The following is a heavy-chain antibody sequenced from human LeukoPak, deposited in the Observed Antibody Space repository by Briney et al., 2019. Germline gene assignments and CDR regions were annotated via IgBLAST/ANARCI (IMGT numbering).Heavy chain of an antibody. J-gene: IGHJ4*02. V-gene: IGHV3-11*06. Sequence: GGSLRLSCAASGFTFSDYYMTWIRQAPGKGLEWVSYISSSSSYINYADSVKGRFTISRDNAKNSLYLQMNSLRAEDTAVYYYARAHSGSYSDYWGQGTLVTVSS. CDR1: GFTFSDYY. CDR3: ARAHSGSYSDY. CDR2: ISSSSSYI. D-gene: IGHD1-26*01.